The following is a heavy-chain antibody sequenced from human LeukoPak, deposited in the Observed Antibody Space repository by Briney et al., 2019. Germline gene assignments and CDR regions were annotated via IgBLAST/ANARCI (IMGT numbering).Heavy chain of an antibody. V-gene: IGHV4-61*02. CDR1: GGSISSGSYY. Sequence: SQTLSLTCTVSGGSISSGSYYWSWIRQPAGKGLEWIGRIYTSGSTNYNPSLKSRVTISVDTSKNQFSLKLSSVTAADTAVYYCATYSGTWGYLDYWGQGTLVTVSS. D-gene: IGHD6-13*01. CDR3: ATYSGTWGYLDY. J-gene: IGHJ4*02. CDR2: IYTSGST.